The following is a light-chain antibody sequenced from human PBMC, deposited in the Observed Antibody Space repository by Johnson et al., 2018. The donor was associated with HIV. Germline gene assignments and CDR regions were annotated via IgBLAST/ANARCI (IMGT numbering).Light chain of an antibody. CDR3: GTWDSSLSAYV. J-gene: IGLJ1*01. CDR2: DNN. CDR1: SSNIGNNY. V-gene: IGLV1-51*01. Sequence: QSVLTQPPSVSAAPGQKVTISCSGSSSNIGNNYVSWYQQLPGTAPKLLIYDNNKRPSGIPDRFSGSKSGTSATLDITGLQTENEADYYCGTWDSSLSAYVFGIGTKVTVL.